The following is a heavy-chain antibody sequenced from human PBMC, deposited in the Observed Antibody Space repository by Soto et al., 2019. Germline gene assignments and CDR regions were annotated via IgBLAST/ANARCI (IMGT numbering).Heavy chain of an antibody. CDR1: GLTFNGSA. CDR2: IRSKANSYAT. Sequence: EVQLVESGGGLVQPGGSLKLSCAASGLTFNGSAIHWVRQASGKGLEWVGRIRSKANSYATAYAASVKGRFTISRDDSKNTAYLQMNSLKTEDTAVYYGTRISGYLYNYYGMDVWGQGTTVTVSS. D-gene: IGHD5-12*01. J-gene: IGHJ6*01. V-gene: IGHV3-73*02. CDR3: TRISGYLYNYYGMDV.